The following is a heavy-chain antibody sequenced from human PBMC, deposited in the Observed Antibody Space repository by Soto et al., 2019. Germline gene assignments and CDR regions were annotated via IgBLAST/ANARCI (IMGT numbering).Heavy chain of an antibody. CDR1: GFSLSTSGVG. CDR3: ASHLPEYYFDY. J-gene: IGHJ4*02. CDR2: IYWDDDK. V-gene: IGHV2-5*02. Sequence: QITLKESGPTLVKPTQTPTLTCTFSGFSLSTSGVGVGWIRQPPGKALEWLALIYWDDDKRYSPSLKSRLTNTKDTSKNQVVLTMTNMDPVDTATYYCASHLPEYYFDYWGQGTLVTVSS.